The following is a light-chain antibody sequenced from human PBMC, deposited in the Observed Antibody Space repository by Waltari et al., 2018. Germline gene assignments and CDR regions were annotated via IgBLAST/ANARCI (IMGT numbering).Light chain of an antibody. J-gene: IGKJ1*01. Sequence: DIKMTQSPSSLSASVGDRVTITCRASQVLDSFLAWYQKRPGEAPKLLIFAASTLHNGVPSRFSGSGSGTDYTLTIRGLQPEDAATYYCQHSYNNPQTFGPGTRVEI. CDR1: QVLDSF. CDR3: QHSYNNPQT. V-gene: IGKV1-39*01. CDR2: AAS.